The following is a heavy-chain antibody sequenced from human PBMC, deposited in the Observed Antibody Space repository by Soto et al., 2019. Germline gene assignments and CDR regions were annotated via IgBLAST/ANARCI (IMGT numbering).Heavy chain of an antibody. Sequence: SETLSLTCSVSGVSVTSYHWSWIRQFPGKGLEWIAYTSHTGNTNYNPSLKSRVIISLDTSKNQVSLQLSSVTAADTAVYYCARGRVRYFDWLSPKLYYFDYWGQGTLVTVSS. CDR1: GVSVTSYH. J-gene: IGHJ4*02. D-gene: IGHD3-9*01. CDR3: ARGRVRYFDWLSPKLYYFDY. CDR2: TSHTGNT. V-gene: IGHV4-59*02.